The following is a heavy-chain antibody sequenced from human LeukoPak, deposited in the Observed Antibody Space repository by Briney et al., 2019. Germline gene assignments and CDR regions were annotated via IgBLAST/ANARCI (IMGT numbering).Heavy chain of an antibody. V-gene: IGHV3-23*01. CDR1: GFTFSSYA. Sequence: GGSLRLSCAASGFTFSSYAISWVRQAPGKGLEWVSGISGSGGSTYYADSVKGRFTISRDNSKNPLYLQMNSLRAEDTAVYYCARHITMVRGVIKRPDWFFDLWGRGTLVTVSS. CDR2: ISGSGGST. CDR3: ARHITMVRGVIKRPDWFFDL. J-gene: IGHJ2*01. D-gene: IGHD3-10*01.